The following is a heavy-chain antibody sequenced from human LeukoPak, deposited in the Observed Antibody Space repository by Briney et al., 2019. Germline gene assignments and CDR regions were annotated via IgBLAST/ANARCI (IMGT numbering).Heavy chain of an antibody. CDR3: AKDLIARVRGSPMDV. CDR1: GFTISNYA. Sequence: GRSLRLSCAASGFTISNYAMLWVRQAPGKGLEWVALISYDGSNKYYADSVKGRFTISRDNSKNTLYLQMNSLRSEDTAIYYCAKDLIARVRGSPMDVWGQGTRVIVSS. J-gene: IGHJ6*02. D-gene: IGHD3-10*01. CDR2: ISYDGSNK. V-gene: IGHV3-30-3*01.